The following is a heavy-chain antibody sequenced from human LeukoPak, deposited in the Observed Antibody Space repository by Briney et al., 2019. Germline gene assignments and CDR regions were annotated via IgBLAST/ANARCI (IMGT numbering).Heavy chain of an antibody. J-gene: IGHJ3*02. V-gene: IGHV1-2*06. CDR2: INPNSGGT. CDR1: GYTFTGYY. D-gene: IGHD3-22*01. CDR3: ARDFFRGVIVVVSSSAFDI. Sequence: GASVKVSCKASGYTFTGYYMHWVRQAPGQGLEWMGRINPNSGGTNYAQKFQGRVTMTRDTSISTAYMELSRLISDDTAVYYCARDFFRGVIVVVSSSAFDIWGQGTMVTVSS.